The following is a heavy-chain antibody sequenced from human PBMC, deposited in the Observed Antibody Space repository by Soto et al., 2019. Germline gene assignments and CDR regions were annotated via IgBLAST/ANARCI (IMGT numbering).Heavy chain of an antibody. CDR1: GVSISSGNW. J-gene: IGHJ4*02. CDR3: ARLVYDTRLNYMYFDF. Sequence: SETLSLTCAVSGVSISSGNWWTWVRQTPQRGLEYIGEIFHDGTANYYPSFERRVAISVDTSKNQFSLKLTSVTAADMAIYFCARLVYDTRLNYMYFDFWGQGALVTVYS. V-gene: IGHV4-4*02. D-gene: IGHD2-8*01. CDR2: IFHDGTA.